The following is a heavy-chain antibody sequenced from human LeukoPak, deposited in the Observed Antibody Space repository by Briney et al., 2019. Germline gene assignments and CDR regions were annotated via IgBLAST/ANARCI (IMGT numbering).Heavy chain of an antibody. V-gene: IGHV4-59*01. J-gene: IGHJ4*01. CDR3: ARDGNWYYFDV. D-gene: IGHD1-1*01. Sequence: PSETLSLTCTVSGDYIGSYYWSWIRQPPGKGLEWIGYIHSNGRTNYNPSLKSRVTISLDTSKKQFSLKLSSVTAADTAVYYCARDGNWYYFDVWGHGTLVTVSS. CDR1: GDYIGSYY. CDR2: IHSNGRT.